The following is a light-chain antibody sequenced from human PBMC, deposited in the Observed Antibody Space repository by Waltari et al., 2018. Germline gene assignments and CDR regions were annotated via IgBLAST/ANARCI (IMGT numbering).Light chain of an antibody. CDR2: EIT. V-gene: IGLV1-51*02. J-gene: IGLJ7*01. CDR1: SSNIGNNY. CDR3: GTWDSSLSGAV. Sequence: QSVLTQPPSVSAAPGQRVTISCSGGSSNIGNNYVSWYRQFPGTAPKLLIYEITERPSRIPGRFSGSKSGTSATLDITGLQAGDEADYYCGTWDSSLSGAVFGGGTHLTVL.